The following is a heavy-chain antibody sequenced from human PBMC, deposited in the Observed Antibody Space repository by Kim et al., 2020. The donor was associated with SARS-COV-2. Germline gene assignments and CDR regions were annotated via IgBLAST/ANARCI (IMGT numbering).Heavy chain of an antibody. CDR1: GFSLSTSGVG. Sequence: SGPTLVKPTQTLTLTCTFSGFSLSTSGVGVGWIRQPPGKALEWLALIYWDDDKRYSPSLKSRLTITKDTSKNQVVLTMTNMDPVDTATYYCAHTVYDSSGYWWGNWFDPWGQGTLVTVSS. CDR3: AHTVYDSSGYWWGNWFDP. D-gene: IGHD3-22*01. CDR2: IYWDDDK. J-gene: IGHJ5*02. V-gene: IGHV2-5*02.